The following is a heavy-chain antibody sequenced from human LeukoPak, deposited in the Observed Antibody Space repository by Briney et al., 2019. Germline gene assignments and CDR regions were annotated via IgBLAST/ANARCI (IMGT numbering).Heavy chain of an antibody. CDR2: IRGRVGST. V-gene: IGHV3-23*01. D-gene: IGHD2-8*01. J-gene: IGHJ5*02. CDR3: APNTGLMAS. Sequence: GGSLRLSCAPSAFTSIIYAMSWVSQAQGEGLGWVSAIRGRVGSTYYAGSVKGRFTISRDNSKNTLYLQMNSLRAEDTAVYYCAPNTGLMASWGQGTLVTVSS. CDR1: AFTSIIYA.